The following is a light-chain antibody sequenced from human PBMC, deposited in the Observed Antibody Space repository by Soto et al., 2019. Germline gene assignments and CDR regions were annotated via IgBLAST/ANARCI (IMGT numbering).Light chain of an antibody. J-gene: IGKJ1*01. CDR2: GAS. CDR3: QQYNNWARWP. V-gene: IGKV3-15*01. CDR1: QSVSSN. Sequence: EIVMTQSPATLSVSPGERATLSCRASQSVSSNLAWYQQKPGQAPRLLIYGASTRATGIPARFSGSGSGTDFTHTISSLQSGDFAVYYCQQYNNWARWPFGQETKVEIK.